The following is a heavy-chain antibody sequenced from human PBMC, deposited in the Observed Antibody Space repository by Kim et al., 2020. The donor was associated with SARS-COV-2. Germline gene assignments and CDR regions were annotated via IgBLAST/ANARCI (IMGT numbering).Heavy chain of an antibody. V-gene: IGHV3-74*01. Sequence: GRFTISRDTAKNTLYLQMNSLRAEDTAVYYCARESRGMTTSSDYYYYMDVWGKGTTVTVSS. D-gene: IGHD4-4*01. CDR3: ARESRGMTTSSDYYYYMDV. J-gene: IGHJ6*03.